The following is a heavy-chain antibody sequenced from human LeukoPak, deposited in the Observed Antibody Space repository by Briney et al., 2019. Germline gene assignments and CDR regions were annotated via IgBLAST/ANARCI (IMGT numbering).Heavy chain of an antibody. CDR1: GGSFSGYY. CDR3: ASSDSSSWYVRVVYYVY. Sequence: SETLSLTCAVYGGSFSGYYWSWIRQPPGKGLEWIGEINHSGSTNCNPSLKSRVTISVDTSKNQFSLKLSSVTAADTAVYYCASSDSSSWYVRVVYYVYWGQGTLVTVSS. CDR2: INHSGST. D-gene: IGHD6-13*01. J-gene: IGHJ4*02. V-gene: IGHV4-34*01.